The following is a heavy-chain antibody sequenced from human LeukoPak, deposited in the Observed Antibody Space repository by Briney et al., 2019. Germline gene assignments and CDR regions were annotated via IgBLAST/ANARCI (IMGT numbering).Heavy chain of an antibody. D-gene: IGHD6-19*01. V-gene: IGHV1-69*13. Sequence: SVKVSCKASGYTFTSYGISWVRQAPGQGLEWMGGIFPIFGTANYAQKFQGRVTITADESTSTAYMELSSLRSEDTAVYYCARGAVAGTEYYWGQGTLVTVSS. J-gene: IGHJ4*02. CDR2: IFPIFGTA. CDR3: ARGAVAGTEYY. CDR1: GYTFTSYG.